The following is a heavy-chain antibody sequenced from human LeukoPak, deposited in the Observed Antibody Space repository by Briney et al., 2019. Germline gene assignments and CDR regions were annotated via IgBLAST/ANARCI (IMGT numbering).Heavy chain of an antibody. CDR1: GFIFSNYG. CDR2: ISGSDDTT. V-gene: IGHV3-23*01. CDR3: ARRAGAYSHPYDY. J-gene: IGHJ4*02. D-gene: IGHD4/OR15-4a*01. Sequence: GSLRLSCAASGFIFSNYGMNWVRQSPGKGLEWVSSISGSDDTTNYADSMKGRFTISRDKSKNILYLQMNSLRAEDTAIYYCARRAGAYSHPYDYWGQGTLVTVSS.